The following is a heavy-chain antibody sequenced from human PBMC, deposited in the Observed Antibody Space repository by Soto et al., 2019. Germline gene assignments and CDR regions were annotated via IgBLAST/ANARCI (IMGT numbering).Heavy chain of an antibody. V-gene: IGHV3-23*01. CDR2: ISGSGKNT. J-gene: IGHJ4*02. CDR3: ARSDVGTGDY. CDR1: GFIFSNYD. D-gene: IGHD2-21*02. Sequence: GGSLRLSCAASGFIFSNYDMSWVRQAPGKGLDWVSTISGSGKNTYYADSVKGRFTVSRDNSKNTLYLQMNSLRAEDTAVYYCARSDVGTGDYWGQGTLVTVSS.